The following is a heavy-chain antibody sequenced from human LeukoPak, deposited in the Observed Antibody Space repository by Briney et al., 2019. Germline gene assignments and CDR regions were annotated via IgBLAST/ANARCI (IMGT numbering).Heavy chain of an antibody. CDR1: GFTVSSNY. V-gene: IGHV3-23*01. D-gene: IGHD6-13*01. J-gene: IGHJ4*02. CDR3: AKERRAAAGTWFDY. Sequence: GGSLRLSCAASGFTVSSNYMSWVRQAPGKGLEWVSAISGSGGSTYYADSVKGRFTISRDNSKNTLYLQMNSLRAEDTAVYYCAKERRAAAGTWFDYWGQGTLVTVSS. CDR2: ISGSGGST.